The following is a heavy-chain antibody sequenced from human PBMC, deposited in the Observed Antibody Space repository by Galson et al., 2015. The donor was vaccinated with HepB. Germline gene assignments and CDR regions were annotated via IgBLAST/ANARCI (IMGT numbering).Heavy chain of an antibody. V-gene: IGHV3-30*03. J-gene: IGHJ3*02. CDR3: AGDRKDRDAFDI. CDR1: GFTFSSYG. CDR2: ISYDGSNK. Sequence: SLRLSCAASGFTFSSYGMHWVAVISYDGSNKYYADSVKGRFTISRDNSKNTLYLQMNSLRAEDTAVYYCAGDRKDRDAFDIWGQGTMVTVSS. D-gene: IGHD3-22*01.